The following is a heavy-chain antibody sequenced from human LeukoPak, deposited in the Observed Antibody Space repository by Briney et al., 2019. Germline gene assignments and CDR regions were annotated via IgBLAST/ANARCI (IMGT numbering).Heavy chain of an antibody. Sequence: SETLSLTCAVYGGSFSGYYWSWIRQPPGKGLEWIGEINHSGSTNYNPSLKSRVTISVDTSKNQFSLKLSSVTAADTAVYYCARQDHYYVMDVWGQGTTVTVSS. V-gene: IGHV4-34*01. CDR1: GGSFSGYY. CDR3: ARQDHYYVMDV. CDR2: INHSGST. J-gene: IGHJ6*02.